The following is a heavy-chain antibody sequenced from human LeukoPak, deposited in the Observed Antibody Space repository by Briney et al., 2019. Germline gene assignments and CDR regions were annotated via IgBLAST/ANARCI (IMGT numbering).Heavy chain of an antibody. CDR2: IKFDGSEK. CDR3: ARDIPRGASHLDY. V-gene: IGHV3-7*01. CDR1: GFTFSNYW. D-gene: IGHD1-26*01. J-gene: IGHJ4*02. Sequence: GGSLRLSCAASGFTFSNYWMSWVRQAPGKGLEWVANIKFDGSEKFYVDSVKGRFTISRDNAKSSLYLQMNSLRVEDTAVYYCARDIPRGASHLDYWGQGTLVTVSS.